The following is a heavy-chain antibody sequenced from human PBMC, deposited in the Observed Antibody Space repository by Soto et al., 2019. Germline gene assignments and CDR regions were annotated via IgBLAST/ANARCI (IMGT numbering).Heavy chain of an antibody. CDR2: IYYTGIT. J-gene: IGHJ4*02. D-gene: IGHD6-25*01. CDR3: ARHEVAALQFDY. CDR1: GGSISSATYY. Sequence: PSETLSLTCTVSGGSISSATYYWGWIRQPPGKGLEWIGSIYYTGITYYNPSLKSRVTVSVETSKIQFSLKLNSVTAADTAVYYCARHEVAALQFDYWGQGALVTVSS. V-gene: IGHV4-39*01.